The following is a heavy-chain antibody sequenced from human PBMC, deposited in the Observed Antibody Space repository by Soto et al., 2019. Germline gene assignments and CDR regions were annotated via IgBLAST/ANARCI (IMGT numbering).Heavy chain of an antibody. Sequence: PSETLSLTCTVSGGSISSYYWSWIRQPPGKGLEWIGYIYYSGSTNYNPSLKSRVTISVDTSKNQFSLKLSSVTAADTAVYYCASAYYGEFDYWGQGTLVTVSS. J-gene: IGHJ4*02. D-gene: IGHD4-17*01. V-gene: IGHV4-59*01. CDR2: IYYSGST. CDR3: ASAYYGEFDY. CDR1: GGSISSYY.